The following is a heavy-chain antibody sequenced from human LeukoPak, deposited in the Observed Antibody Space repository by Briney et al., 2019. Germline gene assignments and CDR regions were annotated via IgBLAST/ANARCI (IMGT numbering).Heavy chain of an antibody. CDR3: AKGGYFAFET. Sequence: GGSLRLSCAASGFTFSTYDMQWVRQAPGKGVHCLFVINRSGRTYSTASVKGRFTISRDNSKNTLYLQINSLRAEDTAVYYCAKGGYFAFETWGQGTMVAVSS. J-gene: IGHJ3*02. CDR2: INRSGRT. V-gene: IGHV3-23*01. D-gene: IGHD2-2*03. CDR1: GFTFSTYD.